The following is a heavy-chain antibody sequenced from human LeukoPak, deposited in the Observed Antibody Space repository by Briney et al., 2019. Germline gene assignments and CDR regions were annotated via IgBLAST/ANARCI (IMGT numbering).Heavy chain of an antibody. V-gene: IGHV1-18*01. CDR1: GYTFTSYG. J-gene: IGHJ5*02. CDR3: ARDRYYDFWSGYSGWFDP. D-gene: IGHD3-3*01. CDR2: ISAYNGNT. Sequence: ASVKVSCKASGYTFTSYGISWVRQAPGQGLEWMGWISAYNGNTNYAQKLQGRVTMTTDTSTSTAYMELRSLRSDDTAVYYCARDRYYDFWSGYSGWFDPWGQGTLVTVSS.